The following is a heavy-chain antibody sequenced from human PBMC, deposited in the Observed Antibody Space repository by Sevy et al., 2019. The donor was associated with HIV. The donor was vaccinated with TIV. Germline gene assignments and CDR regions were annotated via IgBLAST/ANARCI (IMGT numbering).Heavy chain of an antibody. V-gene: IGHV3-30-3*01. J-gene: IGHJ1*01. D-gene: IGHD1-1*01. Sequence: GGSLRLSCAASGFTFSYFSMHWVRQAPGKGLEWVATISYDGSNEHYADSVKGQFTISRDNSRNALYLQMISLRAEDTAVYSCALERLSSDVAEYFENWGQGTLVTVSS. CDR2: ISYDGSNE. CDR3: ALERLSSDVAEYFEN. CDR1: GFTFSYFS.